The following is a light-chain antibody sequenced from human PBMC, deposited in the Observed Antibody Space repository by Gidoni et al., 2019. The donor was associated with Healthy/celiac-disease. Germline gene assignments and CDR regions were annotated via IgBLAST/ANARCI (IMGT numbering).Light chain of an antibody. J-gene: IGKJ3*01. Sequence: DIQMTRSPSSLSACVGERVTITCQASQDISNYLNWYQQKPGKAPKLLIYDASNLETGVPSRCSGSGAGTDFTFTISSLQPEDIATYYCQQYDNLPRFGPGTKVDIK. CDR1: QDISNY. CDR2: DAS. V-gene: IGKV1-33*01. CDR3: QQYDNLPR.